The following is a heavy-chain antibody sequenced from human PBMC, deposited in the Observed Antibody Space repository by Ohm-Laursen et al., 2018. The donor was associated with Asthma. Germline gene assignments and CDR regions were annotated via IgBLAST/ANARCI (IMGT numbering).Heavy chain of an antibody. J-gene: IGHJ3*02. Sequence: SLRLSCAASGFTHERYAMHWVRQAPGKGLEWVAVISYDGSNKYYADSVKGRFTISRDNSKNTLYLQMNSLRAEDTAVYYCAKAYGEAFDIWGQGTMVTVSS. CDR3: AKAYGEAFDI. D-gene: IGHD4-17*01. V-gene: IGHV3-30*18. CDR1: GFTHERYA. CDR2: ISYDGSNK.